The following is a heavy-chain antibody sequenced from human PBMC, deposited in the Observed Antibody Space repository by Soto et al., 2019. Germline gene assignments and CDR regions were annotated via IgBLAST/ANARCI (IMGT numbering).Heavy chain of an antibody. D-gene: IGHD6-13*01. CDR2: ISSSGSTI. V-gene: IGHV3-11*01. Sequence: QVQLVESGGGLVKPGGSLRLSCAASGFTFSDYYMSWIRQAPGKGLEWISYISSSGSTIYYADSVKGRFTISRDNAKNSLYLQRKRLRAEDTAVYYCARGVQQLRVSDVWGQGTTVTVSS. J-gene: IGHJ6*02. CDR3: ARGVQQLRVSDV. CDR1: GFTFSDYY.